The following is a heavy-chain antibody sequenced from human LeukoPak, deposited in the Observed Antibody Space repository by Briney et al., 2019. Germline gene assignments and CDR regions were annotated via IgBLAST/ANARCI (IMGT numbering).Heavy chain of an antibody. V-gene: IGHV3-33*01. CDR1: GFTFRGNG. CDR3: ARDQGTSVTAMVGGHFDY. CDR2: IWYDGSSR. D-gene: IGHD4-17*01. J-gene: IGHJ4*02. Sequence: GGSLRLSCAASGFTFRGNGMHWVRQAPGKGLEWVAIIWYDGSSRYYADSVKGRFTISRDNSKNTLFLQMNSLTAEDTAVYYCARDQGTSVTAMVGGHFDYWGPGTLVTVSS.